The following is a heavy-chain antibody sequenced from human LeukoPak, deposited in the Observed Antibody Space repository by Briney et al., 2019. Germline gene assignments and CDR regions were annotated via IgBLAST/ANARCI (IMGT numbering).Heavy chain of an antibody. D-gene: IGHD2-2*01. V-gene: IGHV3-48*01. CDR2: ISSSGSTI. CDR3: ARDRTQSNDAFDI. Sequence: GGSLRLSCAGSGFTFRSYSMNWVRQAPGKGLEWVSYISSSGSTIYYADSVKGRFTISRDNSKNTLYLQMNSLRAEDTAVYYCARDRTQSNDAFDIWGQGTMVTVSS. J-gene: IGHJ3*02. CDR1: GFTFRSYS.